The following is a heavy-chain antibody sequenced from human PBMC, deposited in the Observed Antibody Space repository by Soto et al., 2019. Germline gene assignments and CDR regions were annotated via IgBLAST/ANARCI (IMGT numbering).Heavy chain of an antibody. Sequence: PAGSLTLSCLASAFPVSNHSMSWVRQAPGKGLEWVSTIRSIGDRTYYADSVKGRFTISRDDPKNTLYLYLDTLRDEDTAVYYCVRDGEGFWGQGTLVTVSS. J-gene: IGHJ4*02. CDR1: AFPVSNHS. D-gene: IGHD2-21*01. CDR2: IRSIGDRT. CDR3: VRDGEGF. V-gene: IGHV3-23*01.